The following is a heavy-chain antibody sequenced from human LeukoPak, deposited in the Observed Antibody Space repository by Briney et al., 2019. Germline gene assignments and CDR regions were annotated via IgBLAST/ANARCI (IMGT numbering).Heavy chain of an antibody. V-gene: IGHV1-46*01. CDR2: INPNDGTT. CDR3: ARERGLYSYGHGDAFDI. J-gene: IGHJ3*02. Sequence: GASVKVSCKASGYTFTNYFMHWVRQAPGQGLEWMGTINPNDGTTSYAQNFQGRVTMTRDTSTSTAYMELSSLRSEDTAVYYCARERGLYSYGHGDAFDIWGQGTMVTVSS. D-gene: IGHD5-18*01. CDR1: GYTFTNYF.